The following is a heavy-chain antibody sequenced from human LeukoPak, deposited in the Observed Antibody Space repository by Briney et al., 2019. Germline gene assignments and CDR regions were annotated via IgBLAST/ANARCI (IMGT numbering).Heavy chain of an antibody. CDR3: ASMMDY. CDR1: GGSIIRSNW. Sequence: SETLSLTCAVSGGSIIRSNWWTWVRQPPRKGLEWIGEIYHSGSTNYNPSLTTRVTISVDMSKHQFSLRLNSVTAAATAVYYCASMMDYWGQGTLVTVSS. CDR2: IYHSGST. J-gene: IGHJ4*02. V-gene: IGHV4-4*02. D-gene: IGHD3-16*01.